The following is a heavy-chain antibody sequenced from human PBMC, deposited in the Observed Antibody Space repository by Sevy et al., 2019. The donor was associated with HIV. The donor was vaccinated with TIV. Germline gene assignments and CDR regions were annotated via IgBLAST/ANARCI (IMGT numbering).Heavy chain of an antibody. J-gene: IGHJ4*02. CDR3: ARVNIPAAE. D-gene: IGHD6-13*01. V-gene: IGHV3-74*01. Sequence: GGSLRLSCAASGVTFSTYWMHWVRQVPGKGLVWVSRINSDGSGTTYAGSVKGRFTISRDNAKNTLYLQMNSLRVEDTAVYYCARVNIPAAEWGQGDLVTVSS. CDR2: INSDGSGT. CDR1: GVTFSTYW.